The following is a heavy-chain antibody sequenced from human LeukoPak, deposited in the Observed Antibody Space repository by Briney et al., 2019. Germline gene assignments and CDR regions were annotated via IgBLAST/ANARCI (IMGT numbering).Heavy chain of an antibody. Sequence: SETLSLTCTVSGGSINYYYWSWIRQPPGKGLEWIGYIYYTGSSSYNPSLRSRVTISIDTSKSQFSLQLSSVTAADTAVYYCARHGSRVMATIEDSWGQGTLVIVSS. D-gene: IGHD5-12*01. CDR3: ARHGSRVMATIEDS. CDR2: IYYTGSS. CDR1: GGSINYYY. J-gene: IGHJ4*02. V-gene: IGHV4-59*08.